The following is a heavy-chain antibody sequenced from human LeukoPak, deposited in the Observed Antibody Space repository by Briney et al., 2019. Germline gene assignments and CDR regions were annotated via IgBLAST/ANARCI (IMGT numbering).Heavy chain of an antibody. CDR3: ARSRGIVGASAGY. D-gene: IGHD1-26*01. Sequence: ASVKVSCKASGYTFTSYDINWVRQATGQGLEWMGWMNPNSGNTGYAQKFQGRVTMTRNTSISTAYMELSSLRPEDTAVYYCARSRGIVGASAGYWGQGTLVTVSS. CDR2: MNPNSGNT. J-gene: IGHJ4*02. V-gene: IGHV1-8*01. CDR1: GYTFTSYD.